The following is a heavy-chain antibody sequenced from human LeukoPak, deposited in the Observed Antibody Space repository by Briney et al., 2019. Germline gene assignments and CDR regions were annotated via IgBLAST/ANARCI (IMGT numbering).Heavy chain of an antibody. CDR2: ISSSSNYI. J-gene: IGHJ4*02. V-gene: IGHV3-21*01. Sequence: GGFLRLSCAASGFTFSSYSMNWVRQAPGKGLEWVSGISSSSNYIYYADSVKGRFTISRDNAKNSLYLQMNSLRAEDTAVYYCARDQWLALWGQGTLVTVSS. D-gene: IGHD6-19*01. CDR3: ARDQWLAL. CDR1: GFTFSSYS.